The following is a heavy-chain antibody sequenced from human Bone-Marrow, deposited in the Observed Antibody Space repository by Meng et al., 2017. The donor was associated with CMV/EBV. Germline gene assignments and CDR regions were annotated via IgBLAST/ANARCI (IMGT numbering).Heavy chain of an antibody. V-gene: IGHV3-20*04. CDR1: GFTSGDYG. CDR2: INWNGGST. Sequence: GESLKISCAASGFTSGDYGMSWVRQAPGKGLEWVSGINWNGGSTGYAVSVKGRFTISRDNAKNSLYLQMNSLRAEDTALYYCALGGYCSGGSCYSGGSYGMDVWGQGTTVTVSS. CDR3: ALGGYCSGGSCYSGGSYGMDV. D-gene: IGHD2-15*01. J-gene: IGHJ6*02.